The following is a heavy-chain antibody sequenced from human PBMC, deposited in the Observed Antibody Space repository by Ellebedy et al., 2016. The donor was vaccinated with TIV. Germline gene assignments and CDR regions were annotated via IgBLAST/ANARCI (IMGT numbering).Heavy chain of an antibody. CDR1: GIAVTNSY. D-gene: IGHD3-16*01. CDR3: VHGHYAGPWG. V-gene: IGHV3-53*01. CDR2: IHAGGSK. Sequence: GGSLRLXXHVSGIAVTNSYMSWVRQAPGKGPQYVSVIHAGGSKHYADSVRGRFTISRDNSRNRLSLQMNSLRAEDTAVYYCVHGHYAGPWGWGQGTQVTVSS. J-gene: IGHJ4*02.